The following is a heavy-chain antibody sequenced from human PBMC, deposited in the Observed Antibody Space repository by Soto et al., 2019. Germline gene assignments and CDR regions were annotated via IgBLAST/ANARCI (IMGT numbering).Heavy chain of an antibody. CDR2: MNPDSGHT. D-gene: IGHD3-16*01. Sequence: QVQLVQSGAEVKKPGASVKVSCKASGYTFTSYDINWVRQATGQGLEWMGWMNPDSGHTGYSQKFQGRVTMTRNTSITTAYMELSSLRSEDTAVYYCAREGSGIMGLDYWGQGTLVTVSS. J-gene: IGHJ4*02. CDR3: AREGSGIMGLDY. CDR1: GYTFTSYD. V-gene: IGHV1-8*01.